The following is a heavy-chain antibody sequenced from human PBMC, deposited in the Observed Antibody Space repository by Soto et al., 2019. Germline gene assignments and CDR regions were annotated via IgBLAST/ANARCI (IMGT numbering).Heavy chain of an antibody. J-gene: IGHJ5*02. Sequence: ASVKVSCKASGYTFTSRGISWVRQAPGQGLEWMGWISAYNGNTNYAQKLQGRVTMTTDTSTSTAYMELRSLRSDDTAVYYCARDQNYYGSGSPSKFDPWGQGTLVTVSS. V-gene: IGHV1-18*01. CDR3: ARDQNYYGSGSPSKFDP. CDR1: GYTFTSRG. CDR2: ISAYNGNT. D-gene: IGHD3-10*01.